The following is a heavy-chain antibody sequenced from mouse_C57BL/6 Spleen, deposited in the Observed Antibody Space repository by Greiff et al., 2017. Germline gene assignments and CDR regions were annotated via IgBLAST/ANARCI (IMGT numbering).Heavy chain of an antibody. CDR2: INPNNGGT. D-gene: IGHD1-1*01. CDR3: ARSITTVVAGDYFDY. Sequence: QQSHGKSLEWIGDINPNNGGTSYNQKFKGKATLTVDKSSSTAYMELRSLTSEDSAVYYCARSITTVVAGDYFDYWGQGTTLTVSS. V-gene: IGHV1-26*01. J-gene: IGHJ2*01.